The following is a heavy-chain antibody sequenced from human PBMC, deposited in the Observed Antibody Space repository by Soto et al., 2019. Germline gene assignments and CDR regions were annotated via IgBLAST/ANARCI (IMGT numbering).Heavy chain of an antibody. CDR1: GVSISSSRYY. V-gene: IGHV4-39*01. Sequence: SETLSLTCTVSGVSISSSRYYLGWIRQPPGKGLEWIGSIYYSGSTYYNPSLKSRVTISVDTSKNQFSLKLSSVTAADTAVYYCARRGGVGATTYDYWGQGTLVTVSS. CDR2: IYYSGST. J-gene: IGHJ4*02. CDR3: ARRGGVGATTYDY. D-gene: IGHD1-26*01.